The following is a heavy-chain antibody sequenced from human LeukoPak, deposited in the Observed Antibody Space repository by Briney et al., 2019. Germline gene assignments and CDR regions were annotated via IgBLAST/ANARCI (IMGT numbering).Heavy chain of an antibody. CDR2: INPNSGGT. V-gene: IGHV1-2*02. CDR3: ARERLMRKWFDP. D-gene: IGHD2-8*01. Sequence: GASVKVSCKASGYTFTGYYMHWVRQAPGQGLEWMGWINPNSGGTNFAQKFQGRVTMTRDTSISTAYMELSRLRSDDTAVYYCARERLMRKWFDPWGQGTLVTVSS. CDR1: GYTFTGYY. J-gene: IGHJ5*02.